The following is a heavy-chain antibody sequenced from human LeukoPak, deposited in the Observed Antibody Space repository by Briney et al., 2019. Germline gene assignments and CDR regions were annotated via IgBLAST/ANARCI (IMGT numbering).Heavy chain of an antibody. Sequence: SETLSLTCTVSGGSISSYYWSWIRQPPGKGLEWIGYIYYSGSTNYNPSLKSRVTISVDTSKNQFSLKLSSVTAADTAVYYCAREGDGYNSNMDVWGKGTTVTISS. J-gene: IGHJ6*03. CDR3: AREGDGYNSNMDV. CDR2: IYYSGST. V-gene: IGHV4-59*01. D-gene: IGHD5-24*01. CDR1: GGSISSYY.